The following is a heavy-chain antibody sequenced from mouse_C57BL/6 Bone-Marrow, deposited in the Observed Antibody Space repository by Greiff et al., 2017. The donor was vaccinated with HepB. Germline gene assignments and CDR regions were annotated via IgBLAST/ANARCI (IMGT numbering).Heavy chain of an antibody. Sequence: QVQLQQSGAELVRPGTSVKVSCKASGYAFTNYLIEWVKQRPGQGLEWIGVINPGSGGTNYNEKFKGKATLTADKSSSTAYMQLSSLTSEDSAVYFCARRRDLPKAMDYWGQGTSVTVSS. CDR2: INPGSGGT. D-gene: IGHD5-5*01. CDR3: ARRRDLPKAMDY. CDR1: GYAFTNYL. V-gene: IGHV1-54*01. J-gene: IGHJ4*01.